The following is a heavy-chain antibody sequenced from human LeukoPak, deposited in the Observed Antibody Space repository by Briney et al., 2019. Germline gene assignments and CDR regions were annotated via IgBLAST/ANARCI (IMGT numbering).Heavy chain of an antibody. CDR3: ARLWDNTVTTGRGYYYYYGMDV. CDR1: GGSFSGYY. Sequence: ASETLSLTCAVYGGSFSGYYWSWIRQPPGKGLEWIGEINHSGSTNYNPSLKSRVTMSVDTSKNQFSLKLSSVTAADTAVYYCARLWDNTVTTGRGYYYYYGMDVWGQGTTVTVSS. D-gene: IGHD4-4*01. CDR2: INHSGST. V-gene: IGHV4-34*01. J-gene: IGHJ6*02.